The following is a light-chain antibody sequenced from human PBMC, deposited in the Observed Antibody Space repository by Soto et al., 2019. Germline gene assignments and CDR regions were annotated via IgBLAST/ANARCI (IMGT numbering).Light chain of an antibody. Sequence: QSVLMQPPSVSAAPGQTVTISCSGSSSNIGNNYVSWYQQFPGTVPKLLVSDTNDRPSGIPDRFSASRSGTSATLGITGLQTGDEADYYCAVWDISLSGVLFGGGTKLTVL. V-gene: IGLV1-51*01. CDR3: AVWDISLSGVL. CDR2: DTN. J-gene: IGLJ2*01. CDR1: SSNIGNNY.